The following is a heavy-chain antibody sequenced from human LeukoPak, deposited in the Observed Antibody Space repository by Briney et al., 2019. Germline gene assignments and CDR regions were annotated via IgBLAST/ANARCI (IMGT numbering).Heavy chain of an antibody. J-gene: IGHJ5*02. CDR3: ARDSGYSYGPYENWFDP. Sequence: GESLKISCKGSGYSFTSYWISWVRQMPGKGLEWMGRIDPSDSYTNYSPSFQGHVTISADKSISTAYLQWSSLKASDTAMYYCARDSGYSYGPYENWFDPWGQGTLVTVSS. D-gene: IGHD5-18*01. CDR2: IDPSDSYT. V-gene: IGHV5-10-1*01. CDR1: GYSFTSYW.